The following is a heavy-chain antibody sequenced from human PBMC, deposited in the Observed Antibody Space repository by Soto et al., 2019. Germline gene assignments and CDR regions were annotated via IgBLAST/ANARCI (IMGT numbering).Heavy chain of an antibody. CDR2: ISYDGSNK. J-gene: IGHJ4*02. V-gene: IGHV3-30*18. Sequence: RLSCAVSGFTFSNYGIHWVRQAPGKGLEWVSVISYDGSNKYYADSVKGRFTISRDNSKNTLYLQMNSLRAEDTAVYYCAKDVSQYSSSWAWYFDYWGQGTLVTVSS. CDR1: GFTFSNYG. D-gene: IGHD6-13*01. CDR3: AKDVSQYSSSWAWYFDY.